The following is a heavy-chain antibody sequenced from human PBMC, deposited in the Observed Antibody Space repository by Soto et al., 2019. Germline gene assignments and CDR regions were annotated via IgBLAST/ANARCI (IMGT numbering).Heavy chain of an antibody. CDR3: SRQVYTVVSPIDY. V-gene: IGHV3-48*02. CDR1: GFTFSNFP. J-gene: IGHJ4*02. CDR2: ISGASNYI. Sequence: EVQLVESGGGLVQPGGSLRLSCAASGFTFSNFPMTWVRQAPGKGLEWVSYISGASNYIYYADSVKGRFTISRDNAKNSMSLQMNSLRDEDTAEYYCSRQVYTVVSPIDYWGQGTLVTVSS. D-gene: IGHD2-15*01.